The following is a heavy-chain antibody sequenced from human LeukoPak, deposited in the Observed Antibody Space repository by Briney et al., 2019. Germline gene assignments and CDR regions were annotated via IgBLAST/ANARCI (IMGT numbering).Heavy chain of an antibody. V-gene: IGHV3-30*18. J-gene: IGHJ3*02. D-gene: IGHD3-10*01. CDR3: AKEQKRGDAFDI. Sequence: PGGSLRLSCAASGFTFSTYGMHWVRQAPGKGLEWVAVISYDGSNRYYADSVKGRFTISRDNSKNTLYLQMNSLRAEDTAVYYCAKEQKRGDAFDILGQGTMVTVSS. CDR2: ISYDGSNR. CDR1: GFTFSTYG.